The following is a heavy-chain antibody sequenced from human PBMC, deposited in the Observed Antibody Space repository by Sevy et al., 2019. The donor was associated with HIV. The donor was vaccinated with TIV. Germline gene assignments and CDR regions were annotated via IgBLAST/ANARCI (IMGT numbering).Heavy chain of an antibody. CDR1: GFTFNTYS. V-gene: IGHV3-48*02. D-gene: IGHD6-13*01. CDR2: IGTAAGVT. Sequence: GGSLRLSCAASGFTFNTYSLIWVRQTPGKGLEWLSFIGTAAGVTYYADSVKGRFTISRDNAKNSLYLQMNSLRDEDTAVYYCARSWGIAAAGPLDYWGQGTLVTVSS. J-gene: IGHJ4*02. CDR3: ARSWGIAAAGPLDY.